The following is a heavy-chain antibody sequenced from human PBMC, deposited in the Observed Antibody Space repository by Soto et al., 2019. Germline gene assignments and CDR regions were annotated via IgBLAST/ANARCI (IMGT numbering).Heavy chain of an antibody. CDR3: ARDLGTRYSYGRRQHYYYGMDV. CDR1: GFTFSSYS. J-gene: IGHJ6*01. D-gene: IGHD5-18*01. Sequence: PGGSLRLSCAASGFTFSSYSMNWVRQAPGKGLEWVSYISSSSSTIYYADSVKGRFTISRDNAKNSLYLQMNSLRDEDTAVYYCARDLGTRYSYGRRQHYYYGMDVWGQGTTVTVSS. V-gene: IGHV3-48*02. CDR2: ISSSSSTI.